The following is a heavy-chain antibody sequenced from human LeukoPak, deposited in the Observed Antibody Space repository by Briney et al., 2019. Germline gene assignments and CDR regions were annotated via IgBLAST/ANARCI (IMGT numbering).Heavy chain of an antibody. J-gene: IGHJ4*02. CDR3: ARVRPMIVQVDY. Sequence: ASVKASCKASGYTFATYGISWVRQAPGQGLEWMGWINLYNGNTHYAQKLQGRVTLTTDTSTSTAYMELRSLRSDDTAVYYCARVRPMIVQVDYWGQGTLVTVSS. D-gene: IGHD3-22*01. CDR1: GYTFATYG. V-gene: IGHV1-18*01. CDR2: INLYNGNT.